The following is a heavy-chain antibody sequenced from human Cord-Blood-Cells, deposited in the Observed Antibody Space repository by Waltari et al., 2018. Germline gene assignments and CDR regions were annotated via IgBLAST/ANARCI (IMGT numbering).Heavy chain of an antibody. J-gene: IGHJ4*02. D-gene: IGHD1-26*01. CDR1: GYPFTGSS. CDR3: ARGPRSKVGATDY. CDR2: INPNSGGT. V-gene: IGHV1-2*02. Sequence: QVQLVQSGAEVKKPGASVKVSCRASGYPFTGSSMHWVRQAPGQGLEWMGWINPNSGGTNYAQKFQGRVTMTRDTSISTAYMELSRLRSDDTAVYYCARGPRSKVGATDYWGQGTLVTVSS.